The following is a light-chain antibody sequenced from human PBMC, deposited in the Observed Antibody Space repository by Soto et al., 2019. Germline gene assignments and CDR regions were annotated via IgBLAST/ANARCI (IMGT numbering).Light chain of an antibody. CDR3: CSYAGSYTWV. J-gene: IGLJ3*02. V-gene: IGLV2-11*01. Sequence: QSALTQPRSVSGSTGQSVTISCTGTSSDIGGYNYVSWYQHHPGKAPKLMIYDVSKRPSGVPDRFSGSKSGNTASLTISGLQAEDEADYYCCSYAGSYTWVFGGGTKLTVL. CDR2: DVS. CDR1: SSDIGGYNY.